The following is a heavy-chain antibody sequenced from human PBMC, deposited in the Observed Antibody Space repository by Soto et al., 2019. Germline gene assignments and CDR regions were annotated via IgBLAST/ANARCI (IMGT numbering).Heavy chain of an antibody. CDR1: GFTFSSYG. Sequence: GGSLRLSCVASGFTFSSYGMYWVRQAPGKGLEWVAVIWYDGSNEYYADSVRGRFTISRDNSKDTLFLQMNSLRAEDTAVYYCATILHNTAGGIDYWGQGTLVTVSS. V-gene: IGHV3-33*01. J-gene: IGHJ4*02. D-gene: IGHD6-13*01. CDR3: ATILHNTAGGIDY. CDR2: IWYDGSNE.